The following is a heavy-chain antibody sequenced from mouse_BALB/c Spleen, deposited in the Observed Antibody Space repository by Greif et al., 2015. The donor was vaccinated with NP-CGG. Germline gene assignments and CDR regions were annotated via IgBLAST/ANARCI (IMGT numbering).Heavy chain of an antibody. CDR3: ARRTGTEAMDY. Sequence: QVQLKESGPELVKPGASVKISCKAFGYTFTDYYINWVKQNPGQGLEWIGWIYPGSGNTKYNEKFKGKATLTVDTSSSTAYMQLSSLTSEDTAVYFCARRTGTEAMDYWGQGTSVTVSS. V-gene: IGHV1-84*02. CDR2: IYPGSGNT. J-gene: IGHJ4*01. D-gene: IGHD4-1*01. CDR1: GYTFTDYY.